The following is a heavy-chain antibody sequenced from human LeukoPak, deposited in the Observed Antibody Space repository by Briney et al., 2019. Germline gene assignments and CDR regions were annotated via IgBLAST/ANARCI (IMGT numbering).Heavy chain of an antibody. Sequence: SSETLSLTCAVSVGSISSGNWWSWVRQSPGKGLEWIGEIYHNGTRNYNPSLKSRVTISADTFKNHFSLKLTSVTAADTAVYYRATAPILRGEGGEHYKYGMDVWGQGTTVIVSS. CDR1: VGSISSGNW. D-gene: IGHD2-2*02. V-gene: IGHV4-4*02. CDR2: IYHNGTR. J-gene: IGHJ6*02. CDR3: ATAPILRGEGGEHYKYGMDV.